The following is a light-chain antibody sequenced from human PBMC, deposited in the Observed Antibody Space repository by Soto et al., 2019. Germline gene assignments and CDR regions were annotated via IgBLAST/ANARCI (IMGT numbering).Light chain of an antibody. V-gene: IGLV2-11*01. Sequence: QSALTQPRSVSGCPGQSVAISCTGTSSDIGGYNYVSWFQQHPGKAPKLMIYDVSKWPSGVPDRFSGSKSGNTASLTISGLQAEDEAVYYCCSYAGTYTYVFGAGTKVTVL. CDR1: SSDIGGYNY. CDR2: DVS. CDR3: CSYAGTYTYV. J-gene: IGLJ1*01.